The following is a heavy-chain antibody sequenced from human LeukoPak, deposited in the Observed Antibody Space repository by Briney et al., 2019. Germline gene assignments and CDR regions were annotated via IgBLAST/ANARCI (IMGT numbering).Heavy chain of an antibody. Sequence: ASVKVSCKASGYTFTGYYMHWVRQAPGQGLEWMGWINPNSGGTNYAQKFQGRVTMTRDTSISTAYMELSRLRSDDTAVYYCARPSYGDYTKYYYYYDMDVWGQGTTVTVSS. CDR1: GYTFTGYY. V-gene: IGHV1-2*02. CDR2: INPNSGGT. D-gene: IGHD4-17*01. CDR3: ARPSYGDYTKYYYYYDMDV. J-gene: IGHJ6*02.